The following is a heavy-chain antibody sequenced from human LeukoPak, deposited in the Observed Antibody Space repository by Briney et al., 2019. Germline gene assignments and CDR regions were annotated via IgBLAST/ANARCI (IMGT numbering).Heavy chain of an antibody. Sequence: PGGSLRLSCAASGFTFNNFYMSWVRQAPGKGLEWVANINRDGSQRYYVDSVRGRFTISRDNAKNSLYLQMNSLRAEDTAVYYRARDPTFNGGYWGQGTLVTVS. J-gene: IGHJ4*02. CDR3: ARDPTFNGGY. CDR1: GFTFNNFY. V-gene: IGHV3-7*01. CDR2: INRDGSQR. D-gene: IGHD2/OR15-2a*01.